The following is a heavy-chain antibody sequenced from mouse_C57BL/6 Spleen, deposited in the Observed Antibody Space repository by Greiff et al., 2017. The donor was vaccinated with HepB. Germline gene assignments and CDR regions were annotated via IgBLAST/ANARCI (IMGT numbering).Heavy chain of an antibody. CDR3: ARGEYSNYPWFAY. J-gene: IGHJ3*01. Sequence: VQLQQSGAELMKPGASVKLSCKATGYTFTGYWLEWVKQRPGHGLEWIGEILLGSGSTNYNEKFKGKATFTADTSSKTAYMQLSSMTTEDSAIYCGARGEYSNYPWFAYWGQGTLVTVSA. CDR2: ILLGSGST. CDR1: GYTFTGYW. V-gene: IGHV1-9*01. D-gene: IGHD2-5*01.